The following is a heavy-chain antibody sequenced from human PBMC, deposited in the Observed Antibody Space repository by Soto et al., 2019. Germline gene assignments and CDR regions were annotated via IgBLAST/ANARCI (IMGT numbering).Heavy chain of an antibody. CDR3: TTEGREIH. CDR1: GFTFSNAW. Sequence: GGSLRLSCAASGFTFSNAWMSWVRQAPGKGLEWVGRIKSKTDGGKTEYAATVKGRFTISRDDSKNTLYLQMNSLKTEDTAVYYCTTEGREIHWGQGTLVTVSS. V-gene: IGHV3-15*01. CDR2: IKSKTDGGKT. J-gene: IGHJ1*01. D-gene: IGHD1-26*01.